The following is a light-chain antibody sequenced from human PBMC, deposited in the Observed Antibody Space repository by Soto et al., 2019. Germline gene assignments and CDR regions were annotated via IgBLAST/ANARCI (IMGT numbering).Light chain of an antibody. V-gene: IGLV2-11*01. CDR1: SSDVGTYNY. Sequence: QSALPPPRSVSGSPGQSVTISCTGTSSDVGTYNYVSWYQQHPGKAPKLMIYDVSQRPSGVPDRFSGSKSGNTASLTISGLQAEDESDDYCCSYAGSYTPVFGGGTKLTVL. J-gene: IGLJ2*01. CDR2: DVS. CDR3: CSYAGSYTPV.